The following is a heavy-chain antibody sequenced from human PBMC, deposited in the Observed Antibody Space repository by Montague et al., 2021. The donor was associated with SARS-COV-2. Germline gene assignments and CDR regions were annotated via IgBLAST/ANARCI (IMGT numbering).Heavy chain of an antibody. D-gene: IGHD1-7*01. V-gene: IGHV3-30*03. CDR2: ISSDGSYK. CDR1: GFTFSSLG. CDR3: ATESHWIYAFEF. J-gene: IGHJ4*02. Sequence: SLRLSCAASGFTFSSLGFHWVRQAPGKGLEWVAVISSDGSYKNYGDSVRGRFTISRDNFEKTLYLQMNSLSAEDTAVYYCATESHWIYAFEFWGQGTLVTVSS.